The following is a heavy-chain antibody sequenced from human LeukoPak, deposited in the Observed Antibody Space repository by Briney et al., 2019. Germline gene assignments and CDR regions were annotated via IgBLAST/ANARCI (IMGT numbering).Heavy chain of an antibody. CDR3: ARARGGGSSWDFDY. CDR2: IIPIFGTA. D-gene: IGHD6-13*01. V-gene: IGHV1-69*13. Sequence: GASVKVSCKASGGTFSSYAISWVRQAPGQGLEWMGGIIPIFGTANYAQKFQGRVTITADESTSTAYMELSSLRSEDTAVYYCARARGGGSSWDFDYWGQGTLVTVSS. J-gene: IGHJ4*02. CDR1: GGTFSSYA.